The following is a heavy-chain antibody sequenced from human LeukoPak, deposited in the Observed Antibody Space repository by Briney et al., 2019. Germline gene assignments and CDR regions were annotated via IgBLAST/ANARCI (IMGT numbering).Heavy chain of an antibody. CDR1: GDSVSSNSAA. CDR3: AREGEYYDSSGYYPPYYFDY. D-gene: IGHD3-22*01. CDR2: TYYRSKWYN. V-gene: IGHV6-1*01. J-gene: IGHJ4*02. Sequence: SQTLSLTCAISGDSVSSNSAAWNWIRQSPSRGLEWLGRTYYRSKWYNDYAVSVKSRITINPDTSKNQFSLQLNSVTPEDTAVYYCAREGEYYDSSGYYPPYYFDYWGQGTLVTVSS.